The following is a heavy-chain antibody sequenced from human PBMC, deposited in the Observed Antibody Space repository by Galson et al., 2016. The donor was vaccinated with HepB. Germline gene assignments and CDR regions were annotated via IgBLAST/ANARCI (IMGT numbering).Heavy chain of an antibody. Sequence: QSGAEVKKPGESLRTSCQGSGYSFTNYWITWVRQMPGKGLECMGRIDPTDSYTNYSPSFQGHVTMSADKSISTAYLQWSSLKASDSAIYYCARVDRLSLSGMGVWGQGTTVIVSS. D-gene: IGHD3/OR15-3a*01. V-gene: IGHV5-10-1*01. CDR1: GYSFTNYW. CDR3: ARVDRLSLSGMGV. CDR2: IDPTDSYT. J-gene: IGHJ6*02.